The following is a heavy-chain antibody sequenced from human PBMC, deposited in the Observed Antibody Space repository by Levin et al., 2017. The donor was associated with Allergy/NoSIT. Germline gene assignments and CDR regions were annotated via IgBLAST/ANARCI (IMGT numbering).Heavy chain of an antibody. J-gene: IGHJ4*02. D-gene: IGHD6-19*01. CDR2: VSGRGGST. CDR3: TISSGWYRPTGAFVY. V-gene: IGHV3-23*01. CDR1: GFTFSTYA. Sequence: PSETLSLTCAASGFTFSTYAMSWVRQAPGKGLDWVSAVSGRGGSTYYADSVKGRFTISRDNSKNTLYLQMNSLRTEDTAVYYCTISSGWYRPTGAFVYWGQGTLVTVSS.